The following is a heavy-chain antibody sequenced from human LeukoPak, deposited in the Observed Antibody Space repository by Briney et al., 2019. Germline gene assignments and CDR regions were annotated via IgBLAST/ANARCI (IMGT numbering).Heavy chain of an antibody. Sequence: ASVKVSCKASGYTFTGYYMHWVRQAPGQGLEWMGRINPNSGGTNYAQKFQGRVTMTRDTSISTAYMELSRLRSDDTAVYYCARVSTTTATTDNLPFDYWGQGTLVTVSS. V-gene: IGHV1-2*06. CDR3: ARVSTTTATTDNLPFDY. D-gene: IGHD4-17*01. CDR1: GYTFTGYY. J-gene: IGHJ4*02. CDR2: INPNSGGT.